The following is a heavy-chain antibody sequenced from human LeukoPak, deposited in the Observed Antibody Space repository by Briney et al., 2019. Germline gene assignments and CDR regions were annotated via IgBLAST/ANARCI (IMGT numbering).Heavy chain of an antibody. J-gene: IGHJ5*02. Sequence: GGSLRLSCAASGFTLSSYAMSWVRQAPGKGLEWVSSISASGGSTNYADSVKGRFTISRDNSKNTVYLQMNSLRAEDTAVYYCAKDTTYYDILTGYSPWGQGTLVTVSS. CDR3: AKDTTYYDILTGYSP. D-gene: IGHD3-9*01. CDR1: GFTLSSYA. V-gene: IGHV3-23*01. CDR2: ISASGGST.